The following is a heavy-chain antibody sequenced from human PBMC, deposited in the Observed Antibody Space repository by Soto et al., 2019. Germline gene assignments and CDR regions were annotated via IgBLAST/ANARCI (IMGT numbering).Heavy chain of an antibody. CDR2: INWNSGSI. V-gene: IGHV3-9*01. CDR3: VKDESINWYSGHFRH. J-gene: IGHJ1*01. D-gene: IGHD6-13*01. CDR1: GFTFDDYA. Sequence: EVQLVESGGGLVQPDRSLRLSCAASGFTFDDYAMHWVRQVPGKGLEWVSGINWNSGSIGYGDSAKGRFAISRDNAKHSLHLQMNSLSAEDTAFYYCVKDESINWYSGHFRHWGQGTLVTVSS.